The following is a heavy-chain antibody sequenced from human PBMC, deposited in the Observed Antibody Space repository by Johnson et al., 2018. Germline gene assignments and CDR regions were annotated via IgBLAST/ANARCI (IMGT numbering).Heavy chain of an antibody. V-gene: IGHV3-23*04. J-gene: IGHJ6*03. CDR2: ISGSGDHT. Sequence: VQLVESGGGRVQPGGSLRLSCAGSGFTFSSYAMTWVRPAPRKGLEWVSIISGSGDHTYYADSVKGRFIISRDNSKRTLYLPMNSRGVEETALYYRAKRPQQLGGYHYYMGVWGKGTTVTVSS. CDR1: GFTFSSYA. D-gene: IGHD6-13*01. CDR3: AKRPQQLGGYHYYMGV.